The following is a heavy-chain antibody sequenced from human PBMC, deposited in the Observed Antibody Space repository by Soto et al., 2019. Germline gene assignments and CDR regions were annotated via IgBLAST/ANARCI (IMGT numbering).Heavy chain of an antibody. V-gene: IGHV1-69*02. CDR2: IIPILGIA. Sequence: GASVKPSSKASGGACSSYTLSWVRQAPGQGLEWMGRIIPILGIANYAQKFQGRVTITADKSTSTAYMELSSLRSEDTAVYYCALAVVVADNLHFDYWGQGTLVTVSS. J-gene: IGHJ4*02. CDR3: ALAVVVADNLHFDY. D-gene: IGHD2-15*01. CDR1: GGACSSYT.